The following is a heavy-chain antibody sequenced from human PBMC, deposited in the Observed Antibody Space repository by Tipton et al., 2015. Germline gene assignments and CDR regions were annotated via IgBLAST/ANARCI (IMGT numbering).Heavy chain of an antibody. CDR3: ARARGRHGGLFDS. V-gene: IGHV4-59*01. CDR1: GGSISSYY. CDR2: IQYSGGT. D-gene: IGHD4-23*01. Sequence: TLSLTCTVSGGSISSYYWSWIRQPPGKELQWIGYIQYSGGTNYNPSLESRVSMSVDTSRTQFSLEMRSVTATDTAVYYCARARGRHGGLFDSWGQGTLVTVSS. J-gene: IGHJ4*02.